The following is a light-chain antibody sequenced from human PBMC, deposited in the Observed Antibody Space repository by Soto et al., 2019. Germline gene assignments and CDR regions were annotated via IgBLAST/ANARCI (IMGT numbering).Light chain of an antibody. Sequence: IQLTQSPSSLSASVGDRVTVTCRASQNINIYLNWYQQKPGKAPTLLIYGASSLQSCFPSRFSGGGSRTDFTLTISSLQAEDLATYYSKQSYRRPYTFGQGTRLEI. CDR2: GAS. V-gene: IGKV1-39*01. J-gene: IGKJ2*01. CDR1: QNINIY. CDR3: KQSYRRPYT.